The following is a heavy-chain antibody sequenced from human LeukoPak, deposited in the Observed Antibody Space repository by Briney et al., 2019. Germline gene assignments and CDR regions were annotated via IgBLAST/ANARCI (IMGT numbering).Heavy chain of an antibody. J-gene: IGHJ4*02. D-gene: IGHD2-15*01. CDR1: GASIRSHY. V-gene: IGHV4-4*07. CDR2: IYISGST. Sequence: SETLSLTCSVSGASIRSHYWRCIRQPAGKGLEWIGHIYISGSTNYNPSLKSRVTISVDTSKNQFSLKLSSMTAADTAVYYCARVHCIGHSCYVDYWGQGALVTVSS. CDR3: ARVHCIGHSCYVDY.